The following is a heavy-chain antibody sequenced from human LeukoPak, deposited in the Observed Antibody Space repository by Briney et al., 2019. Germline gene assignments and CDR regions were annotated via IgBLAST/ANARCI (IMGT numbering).Heavy chain of an antibody. CDR3: ARDVRSSSWARGGNWFDP. D-gene: IGHD6-13*01. J-gene: IGHJ5*02. CDR1: GGSISSYY. Sequence: SETLSLTCTVSGGSISSYYWSWIRQPAGKGLEWIGRIYTSGSTNYNPSLKSRVTMSVDTSKNQFSLKLSSVTAADTAVYYCARDVRSSSWARGGNWFDPWGQGTLVTVSS. V-gene: IGHV4-4*07. CDR2: IYTSGST.